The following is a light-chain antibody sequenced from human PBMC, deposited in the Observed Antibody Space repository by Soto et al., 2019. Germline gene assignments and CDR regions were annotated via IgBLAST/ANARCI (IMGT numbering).Light chain of an antibody. CDR2: DVS. CDR1: SSDVGGYNH. J-gene: IGLJ2*01. Sequence: QSVLTQPRSVSGSPGQSVTISCTGTSSDVGGYNHVSWYQQHPGKAPKLMIYDVSKRPSGVPDRFSGSKSGNTASLTISGLQAEDEADYYCCSYAGSYTVVFGGGTKLTVL. V-gene: IGLV2-11*01. CDR3: CSYAGSYTVV.